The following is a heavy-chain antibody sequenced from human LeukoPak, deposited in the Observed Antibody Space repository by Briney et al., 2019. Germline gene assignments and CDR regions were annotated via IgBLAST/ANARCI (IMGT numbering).Heavy chain of an antibody. J-gene: IGHJ4*02. CDR2: IYHSGST. CDR1: GGSISSSNW. Sequence: SETLSLTCAVSGGSISSSNWWSWVRQPPGKGLEWIGEIYHSGSTNYNPSLKSRVTISVDTSKNQFSLKLSSVTAADTAVYYCARGRRYYYDSSGYFDYWGQGTLVTVSS. V-gene: IGHV4-4*02. D-gene: IGHD3-22*01. CDR3: ARGRRYYYDSSGYFDY.